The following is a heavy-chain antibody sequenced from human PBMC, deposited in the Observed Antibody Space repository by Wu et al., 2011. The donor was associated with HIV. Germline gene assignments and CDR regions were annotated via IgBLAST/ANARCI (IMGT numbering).Heavy chain of an antibody. CDR3: ASCIVVVPAAIDHDAFDI. CDR2: IIPIFGTA. D-gene: IGHD2-2*02. V-gene: IGHV1-69*13. CDR1: GYTFTSYG. Sequence: QVQLVQTGAEVKKPGASVKVSCKTSGYTFTSYGISWVRQAPGQGLEWMGRIIPIFGTANYAQKFQGRVTITADESTSTAYMELSSLRSEDTAVYYCASCIVVVPAAIDHDAFDIWGQGTMVTVSS. J-gene: IGHJ3*02.